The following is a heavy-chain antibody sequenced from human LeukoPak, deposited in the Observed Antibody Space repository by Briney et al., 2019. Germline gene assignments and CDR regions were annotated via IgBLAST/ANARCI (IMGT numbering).Heavy chain of an antibody. J-gene: IGHJ4*02. V-gene: IGHV3-21*01. Sequence: GGSLRLSCAASGFTFSSYSMNWVRQAPGKGLEWVSSISSSSSYIYYADSVKGRFTISRDNAKNSLYLQMNSLRAEDTAVYYCVSLDYGGQKAAYWGQGTLVTVSS. CDR2: ISSSSSYI. CDR1: GFTFSSYS. D-gene: IGHD4-23*01. CDR3: VSLDYGGQKAAY.